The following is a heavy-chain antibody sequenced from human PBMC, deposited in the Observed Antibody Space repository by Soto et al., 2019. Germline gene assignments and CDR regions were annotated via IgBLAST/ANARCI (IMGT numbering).Heavy chain of an antibody. CDR3: AREVVVFGVIIPTTMDV. CDR1: GFTFSGYE. J-gene: IGHJ6*02. Sequence: PGGSLRLSCAASGFTFSGYEMNWVRQAPGKXLEWVSYISGSGSTIYYADSVKGRFTISRDNAKDSLYLQMDSLRAEDTAVYYCAREVVVFGVIIPTTMDVWGQGTTVTVFS. D-gene: IGHD3-22*01. V-gene: IGHV3-48*03. CDR2: ISGSGSTI.